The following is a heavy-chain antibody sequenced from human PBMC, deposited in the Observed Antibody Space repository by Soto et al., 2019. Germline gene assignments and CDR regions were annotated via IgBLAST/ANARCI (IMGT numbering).Heavy chain of an antibody. Sequence: DLEESGGGVVQPGTSLRLSCVASGFTFSSYGMHWVRQAPGKGLEWVAVIPNTENKKYYADSVNGRFTISRDNSQNTLFLQMDSLMSEDTAMYYCARTAGGRVRGALDIWGQGTMVTVS. CDR1: GFTFSSYG. J-gene: IGHJ3*02. CDR2: IPNTENKK. V-gene: IGHV3-30-3*01. D-gene: IGHD6-13*01. CDR3: ARTAGGRVRGALDI.